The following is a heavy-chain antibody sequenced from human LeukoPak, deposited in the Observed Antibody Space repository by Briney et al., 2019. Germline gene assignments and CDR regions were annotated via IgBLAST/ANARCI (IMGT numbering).Heavy chain of an antibody. Sequence: PGGSLRLSCAASRFTFNSYAMSCVRQAPGKGLEWVSVIGGSNGITFYVGSVKGRFTISRDNSKDTLYLQMNSLRAEDTAVYYCARNENSGWGYFDYWGQGTLVTVSS. CDR2: IGGSNGIT. CDR1: RFTFNSYA. V-gene: IGHV3-23*01. J-gene: IGHJ4*02. D-gene: IGHD5-12*01. CDR3: ARNENSGWGYFDY.